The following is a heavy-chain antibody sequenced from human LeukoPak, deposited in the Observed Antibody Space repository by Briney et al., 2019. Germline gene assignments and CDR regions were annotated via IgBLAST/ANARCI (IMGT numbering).Heavy chain of an antibody. CDR3: VRNLPGAGY. CDR1: GFTFSSYA. J-gene: IGHJ4*02. V-gene: IGHV3-30-3*01. CDR2: ISYDGSNK. D-gene: IGHD3-9*01. Sequence: PGRSLRLSCAASGFTFSSYAMHWVRQAPGKGLEWVAVISYDGSNKYYADSVKGRFTISRDNAKNSLYLQMNNLRVEDTAVYYCVRNLPGAGYWGQGTLVIVSS.